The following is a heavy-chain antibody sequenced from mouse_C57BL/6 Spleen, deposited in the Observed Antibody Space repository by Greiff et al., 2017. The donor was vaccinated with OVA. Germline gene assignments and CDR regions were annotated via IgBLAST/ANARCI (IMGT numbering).Heavy chain of an antibody. CDR2: IYPGDGDT. CDR1: GYAFSSYW. D-gene: IGHD1-1*01. J-gene: IGHJ2*01. V-gene: IGHV1-80*01. CDR3: ARGLLLRYFDY. Sequence: VQLQQSGAELVKPGASVKISCKASGYAFSSYWMNWVKQRPGKGLEWIGQIYPGDGDTNYNGKFKGKATLTADKSSSTAYMQLSSLTSEDSAVYFCARGLLLRYFDYWGQGTTLTVSS.